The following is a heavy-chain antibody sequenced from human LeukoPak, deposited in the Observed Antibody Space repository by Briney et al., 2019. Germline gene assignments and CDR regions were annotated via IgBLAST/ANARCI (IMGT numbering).Heavy chain of an antibody. Sequence: SETLSLTCAVYGGSFSGYYWSWIRQPPGKGLEWIGEINHSGSTNYNPSLKSRVTISVDTSKNQFSLKLSSVTAADTAVYYCARGVHNWFDPWGQGTLATVSS. CDR2: INHSGST. D-gene: IGHD6-6*01. CDR3: ARGVHNWFDP. V-gene: IGHV4-34*01. J-gene: IGHJ5*02. CDR1: GGSFSGYY.